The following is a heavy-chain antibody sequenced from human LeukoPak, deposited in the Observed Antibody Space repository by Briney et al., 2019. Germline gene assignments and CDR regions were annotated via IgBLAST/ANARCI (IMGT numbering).Heavy chain of an antibody. CDR3: ARVVWSYQLDY. CDR1: GGSISSSSYY. V-gene: IGHV4-39*07. CDR2: IYHSGST. Sequence: SETLSLTCTVSGGSISSSSYYWGWIRQPPGKGLEWIGTIYHSGSTYYNPSLKSRVTISVDTSKNQFSLKLSSVTAADTAVYYCARVVWSYQLDYWGQGTLVTVSS. J-gene: IGHJ4*02. D-gene: IGHD1-26*01.